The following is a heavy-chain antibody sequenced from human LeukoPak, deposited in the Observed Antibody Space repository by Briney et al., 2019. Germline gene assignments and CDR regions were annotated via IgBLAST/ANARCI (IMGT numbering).Heavy chain of an antibody. V-gene: IGHV1-24*01. J-gene: IGHJ4*02. CDR2: FDPEDGDT. CDR1: GYSLTELS. Sequence: ASVKVSCKVSGYSLTELSIHWVRQAPGKGLEWMGGFDPEDGDTIYAQKFQGRVTMTEDTSTGTAYMELRSLRSEDTAVYYCATTVFGMTTAISYFDYWGQGTLVTVSS. D-gene: IGHD4-11*01. CDR3: ATTVFGMTTAISYFDY.